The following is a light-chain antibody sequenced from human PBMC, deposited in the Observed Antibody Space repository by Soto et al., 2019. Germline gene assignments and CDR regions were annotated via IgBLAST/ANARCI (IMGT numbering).Light chain of an antibody. J-gene: IGKJ1*01. Sequence: DIQMTQSPSTLSASVGDRVTITCRASQSISSWLAWYQQKPGKAPKLLIYKASSLESGVPSRISGSGSGTEFTLTISRLQPDDVATYYCQQYNIYWTCGQGTKVEIK. CDR2: KAS. CDR3: QQYNIYWT. V-gene: IGKV1-5*03. CDR1: QSISSW.